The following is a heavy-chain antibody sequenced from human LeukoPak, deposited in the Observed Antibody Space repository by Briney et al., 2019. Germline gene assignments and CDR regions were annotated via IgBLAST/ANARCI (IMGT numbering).Heavy chain of an antibody. CDR1: GFTFDDYA. Sequence: QTGGSLRLSCAASGFTFDDYAMHWVRQAPGKGLEWVSLISWDGGSTYYADSVKGRFTISRDNSKNSLYLQMNSLRAEDTALYYCAKDGDGIGYQWLVHRYYYYYMDVWGKGTTVTVSS. V-gene: IGHV3-43D*03. J-gene: IGHJ6*03. CDR3: AKDGDGIGYQWLVHRYYYYYMDV. D-gene: IGHD6-19*01. CDR2: ISWDGGST.